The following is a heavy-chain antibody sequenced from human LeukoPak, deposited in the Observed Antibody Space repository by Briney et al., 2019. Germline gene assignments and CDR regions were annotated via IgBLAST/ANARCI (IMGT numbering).Heavy chain of an antibody. V-gene: IGHV3-23*01. CDR1: GFTSIAYA. CDR3: ARNQQLGGHSYYYYGMDV. J-gene: IGHJ6*02. D-gene: IGHD3-16*01. CDR2: ISGGGVTT. Sequence: GGSLRLSCVGSGFTSIAYALTWARRAPGKGLEWVSGISGGGVTTYYADSVKGRFTISRDNSKNTLYLQMNSLRADDTAIYYCARNQQLGGHSYYYYGMDVWGQGTTVTVSS.